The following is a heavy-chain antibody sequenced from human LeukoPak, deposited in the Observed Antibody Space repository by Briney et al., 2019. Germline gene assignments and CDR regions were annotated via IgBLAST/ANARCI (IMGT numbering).Heavy chain of an antibody. CDR2: ISWNSGSI. J-gene: IGHJ4*02. D-gene: IGHD6-19*01. CDR1: GFTFDDYA. V-gene: IGHV3-9*03. Sequence: PGGSLRLSCAASGFTFDDYAMHWVRQAPGKGLEWVSGISWNSGSIGYADSVKGRFTISRDNAKNSLYLQMNSLRAEDMALYYCAKDMGSSGWYYFDYWGQGTQVTVSS. CDR3: AKDMGSSGWYYFDY.